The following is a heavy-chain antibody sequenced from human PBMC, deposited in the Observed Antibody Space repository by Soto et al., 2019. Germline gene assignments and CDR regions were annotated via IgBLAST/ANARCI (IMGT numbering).Heavy chain of an antibody. V-gene: IGHV3-21*01. J-gene: IGHJ4*02. D-gene: IGHD2-2*01. CDR1: GFTFSSYS. CDR3: ARVVVVPAAGIDY. Sequence: ESGGGLVKPGGSLRLSCAASGFTFSSYSMNWVRQAPGKGLEWVSSISSSSSYIYYADSVKGRFTSSRDNAKNSLYLQMNSLRAEDTAVYYCARVVVVPAAGIDYWGQGTLVTVSS. CDR2: ISSSSSYI.